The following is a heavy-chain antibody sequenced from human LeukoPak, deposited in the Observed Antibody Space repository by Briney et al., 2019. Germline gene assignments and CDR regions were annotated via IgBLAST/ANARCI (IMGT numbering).Heavy chain of an antibody. J-gene: IGHJ6*03. V-gene: IGHV4-61*02. CDR2: IYTSGST. Sequence: SQTLSLTCTGSGGSISSGSYYWSWIRQPAGKGLEWIGRIYTSGSTNYNPSLKSRVTISVDTSKNQFSLKLSSVTAADTAVYYCARGDGYNSDYYYYMDVWGKGTTVTTSS. CDR3: ARGDGYNSDYYYYMDV. CDR1: GGSISSGSYY. D-gene: IGHD5-24*01.